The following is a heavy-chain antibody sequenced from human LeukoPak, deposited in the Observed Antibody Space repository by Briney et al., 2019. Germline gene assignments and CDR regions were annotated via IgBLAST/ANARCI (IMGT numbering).Heavy chain of an antibody. CDR1: GFTFSSYG. V-gene: IGHV3-30*18. J-gene: IGHJ6*02. Sequence: GGSLRLSCAASGFTFSSYGMHWVRQAPGKGLEWVAVISYDGSNKYCADSVKGRFTISRDNSKNTLYLQMNSLRAEDTAVYYCAKEHQGSWGMDVWGQGTTVTVSS. CDR3: AKEHQGSWGMDV. CDR2: ISYDGSNK.